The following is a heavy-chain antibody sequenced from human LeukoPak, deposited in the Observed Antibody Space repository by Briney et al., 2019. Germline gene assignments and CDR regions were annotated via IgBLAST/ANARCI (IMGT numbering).Heavy chain of an antibody. CDR3: ARGFLYDYVWGSFDY. CDR1: GFTFSSYA. D-gene: IGHD3-16*01. CDR2: ISYDGSNK. Sequence: GGSLRPSCAASGFTFSSYAMHWVRQAPGKGLEWVAVISYDGSNKYYADSVKGRFTISRDNSKNTLYLQMNSLRAEDTAVYYCARGFLYDYVWGSFDYWGQGTLVTVSS. J-gene: IGHJ4*02. V-gene: IGHV3-30-3*01.